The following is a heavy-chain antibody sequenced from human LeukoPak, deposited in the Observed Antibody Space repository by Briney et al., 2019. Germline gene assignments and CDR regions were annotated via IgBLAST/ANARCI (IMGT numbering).Heavy chain of an antibody. D-gene: IGHD3-10*01. J-gene: IGHJ6*02. CDR3: ARDIWFGERLNYYYYGMDV. Sequence: GASVKVSCKASGYTFTSYGISWVRQAPGQGLEWMGWISAYNGNTNYAQKLQGRVTMTTDTSTSTAYMELRSPRSDDTAVYYCARDIWFGERLNYYYYGMDVWGQGTTVTVSS. V-gene: IGHV1-18*01. CDR2: ISAYNGNT. CDR1: GYTFTSYG.